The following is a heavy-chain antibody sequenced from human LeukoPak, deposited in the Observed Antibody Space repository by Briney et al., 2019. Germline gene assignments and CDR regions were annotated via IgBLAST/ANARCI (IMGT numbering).Heavy chain of an antibody. J-gene: IGHJ4*02. CDR2: ISGYNGNT. D-gene: IGHD3-16*01. CDR1: GYTFTSYG. V-gene: IGHV1-18*01. Sequence: GASVKVSCKASGYTFTSYGISWVRQAPGQGLEWMGWISGYNGNTNYAQKLQGRVTMTTDTSTSTAYMELSRLRSDDTAVYYCARGIFMITFGGVMNYWGQGTLVTVSS. CDR3: ARGIFMITFGGVMNY.